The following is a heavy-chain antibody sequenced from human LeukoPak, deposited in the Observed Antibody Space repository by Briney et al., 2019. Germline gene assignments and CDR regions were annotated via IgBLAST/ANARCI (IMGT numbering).Heavy chain of an antibody. CDR2: INTNTGNP. J-gene: IGHJ5*02. V-gene: IGHV7-4-1*02. CDR1: GYTFTSYG. D-gene: IGHD6-19*01. CDR3: ARDYPRYSSGYNWFDP. Sequence: ASVNVSCKASGYTFTSYGISWVRQAPGQGLEWMGWINTNTGNPTYAQGFTGRFVFSLDTSVSTAYLQISSLKAEDTAVYYCARDYPRYSSGYNWFDPWGQGTLVTVSS.